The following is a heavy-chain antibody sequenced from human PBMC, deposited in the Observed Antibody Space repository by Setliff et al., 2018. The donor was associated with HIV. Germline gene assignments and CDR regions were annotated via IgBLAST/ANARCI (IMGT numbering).Heavy chain of an antibody. V-gene: IGHV4-59*01. CDR1: GGSISGYY. J-gene: IGHJ4*02. D-gene: IGHD3-10*01. CDR3: ARGRDKYGPIDY. Sequence: SETLSLTCTVSGGSISGYYWSWIRQPPGKGLEWIGYIYYRGSTDYNPSLKSRVTISIDTSKNQFSLKLSSVTAADTAVYYCARGRDKYGPIDYWGQGTLVTVSS. CDR2: IYYRGST.